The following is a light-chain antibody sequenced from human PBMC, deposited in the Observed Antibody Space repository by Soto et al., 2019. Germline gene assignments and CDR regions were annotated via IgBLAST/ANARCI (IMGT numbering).Light chain of an antibody. CDR2: GAS. Sequence: VALPQSPGTLSLSPGERATLSSRASQSVSNNYLAWYQQKPGQAPRLLIYGASNRATGIPARFSGSGSGTEFTLTISRLEPEDFAVYYCQQYGSSGTFGQGTKVDI. CDR1: QSVSNNY. CDR3: QQYGSSGT. V-gene: IGKV3-20*01. J-gene: IGKJ1*01.